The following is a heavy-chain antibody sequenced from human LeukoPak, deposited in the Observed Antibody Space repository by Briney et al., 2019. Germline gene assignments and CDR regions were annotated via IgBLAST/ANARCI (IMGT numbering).Heavy chain of an antibody. J-gene: IGHJ6*02. V-gene: IGHV1-69*04. CDR3: ARDLTLAAAGTDYYYYYGMDV. D-gene: IGHD6-13*01. CDR1: GGTFSSYA. Sequence: ASVKVSCKASGGTFSSYAITWVRQAPGQGLEWMGRIIPILAIANYAQKFQGRVTITADKSTSTAYMELSSLRSEDTAVYYCARDLTLAAAGTDYYYYYGMDVWGQGTTVTVSS. CDR2: IIPILAIA.